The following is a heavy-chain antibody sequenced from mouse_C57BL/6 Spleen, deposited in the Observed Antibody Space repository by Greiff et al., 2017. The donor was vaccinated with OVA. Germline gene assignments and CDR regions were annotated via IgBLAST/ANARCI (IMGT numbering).Heavy chain of an antibody. CDR3: ARTVDYSMDY. Sequence: VQLQQSGPELVKPGASVKIPCKASGYTFTDYNMDWVKQSHGKSLEWIGDINPNNGGTNYNQKFKGKATLTADKSSSTAYMELRSLTSEDTAVYYCARTVDYSMDYWGQGTSVTVSS. J-gene: IGHJ4*01. CDR1: GYTFTDYN. D-gene: IGHD1-1*01. CDR2: INPNNGGT. V-gene: IGHV1-18*01.